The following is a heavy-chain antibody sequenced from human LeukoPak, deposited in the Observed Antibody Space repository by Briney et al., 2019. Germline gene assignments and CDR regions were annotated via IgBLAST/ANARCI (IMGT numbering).Heavy chain of an antibody. D-gene: IGHD6-19*01. J-gene: IGHJ6*02. Sequence: GGSLRLSCAASGFTFSSYWMSWVRQAPGKGLEWVANIKQDGSEKYYVDSVKGRFTISRDNAKNSLYLQMNSLRAEDTAVCYCARRSYGYSSGWYYYGMDVWGQGTTVTVSS. CDR2: IKQDGSEK. CDR3: ARRSYGYSSGWYYYGMDV. V-gene: IGHV3-7*01. CDR1: GFTFSSYW.